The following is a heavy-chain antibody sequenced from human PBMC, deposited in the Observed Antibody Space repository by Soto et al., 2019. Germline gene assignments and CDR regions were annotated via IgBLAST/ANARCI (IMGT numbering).Heavy chain of an antibody. V-gene: IGHV3-48*03. Sequence: PGGSLRLSCAASGFTFSSYEMNWVRQAPGKGLEWVSYISSSGSTIYYADSVKGRFTISRDNAKNSLYLQMNSLRAEDTAVYYCARGGVLLGFGGHAFDIWGQGTMVTVSS. CDR1: GFTFSSYE. D-gene: IGHD3-10*01. CDR3: ARGGVLLGFGGHAFDI. CDR2: ISSSGSTI. J-gene: IGHJ3*02.